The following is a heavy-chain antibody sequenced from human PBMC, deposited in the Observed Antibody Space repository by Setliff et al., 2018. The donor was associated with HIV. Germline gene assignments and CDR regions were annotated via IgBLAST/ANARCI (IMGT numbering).Heavy chain of an antibody. CDR2: IYTSESA. CDR3: VRDDYGYNGKGFDY. J-gene: IGHJ4*02. V-gene: IGHV4-4*07. Sequence: SETLSLTCTVSGGSISSYYWSWIRQPAGKGLEWIGRIYTSESANYNPSLKSRVTISIDTSNNQISLRLSSVTAADTAMYYCVRDDYGYNGKGFDYWGPGTLVTVSS. CDR1: GGSISSYY. D-gene: IGHD4-17*01.